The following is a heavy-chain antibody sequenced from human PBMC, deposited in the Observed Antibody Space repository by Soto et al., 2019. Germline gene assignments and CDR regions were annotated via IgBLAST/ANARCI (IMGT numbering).Heavy chain of an antibody. V-gene: IGHV2-5*01. J-gene: IGHJ4*02. CDR1: GFPLITSAVG. Sequence: SGPTLGNPTETLTLTCSFSGFPLITSAVGVGWIRQPPGKALEWLALIYGNDAKRYSPSLKSRLTITKDTPKNQVVLTVTSMDPVDTATYYCAPVEMTTIGAVAYWGKGNLVTVSS. CDR3: APVEMTTIGAVAY. D-gene: IGHD4-17*01. CDR2: IYGNDAK.